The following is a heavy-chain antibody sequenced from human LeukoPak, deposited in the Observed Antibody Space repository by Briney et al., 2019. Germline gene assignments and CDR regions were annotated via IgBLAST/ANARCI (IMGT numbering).Heavy chain of an antibody. CDR2: IKQDGSEK. V-gene: IGHV3-7*01. J-gene: IGHJ4*02. Sequence: PGGSLRLSCAASGFTLSSYWMSWVRQAPGKGLEWVANIKQDGSEKYYVDSVKGRFTISRDNAKNSLYLQMNSLRAEDTAVYYCAREDAGGTYSFDYWGQGTLVTVSS. CDR3: AREDAGGTYSFDY. D-gene: IGHD1-26*01. CDR1: GFTLSSYW.